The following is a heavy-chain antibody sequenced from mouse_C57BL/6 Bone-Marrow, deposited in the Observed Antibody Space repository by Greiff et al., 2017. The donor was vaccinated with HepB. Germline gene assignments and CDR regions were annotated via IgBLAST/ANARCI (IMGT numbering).Heavy chain of an antibody. CDR2: IHRNSGSI. CDR1: GYTFTSYW. CDR3: VSSPYWDFDV. V-gene: IGHV1-64*01. D-gene: IGHD1-1*01. J-gene: IGHJ1*03. Sequence: QVQLQQPGAELVKPGASVKLSCKASGYTFTSYWMHWVKQRPGQGLEWIGMIHRNSGSINYNEKFKSKDTLTVDKSSSTAYMQLISLTSEDSAVYYCVSSPYWDFDVWGKGTTVTVSS.